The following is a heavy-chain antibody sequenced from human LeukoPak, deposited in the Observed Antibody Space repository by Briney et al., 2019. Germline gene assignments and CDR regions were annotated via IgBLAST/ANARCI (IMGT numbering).Heavy chain of an antibody. J-gene: IGHJ4*02. CDR3: AREGATAGSGYYFDY. CDR1: GFTFSDYY. Sequence: GGSLRLSCAASGFTFSDYYMSWIRQAPGKGLEWVSSISSSSSSIYYADSVKGRFTISRDNTKKSLCLQMNSLRAEDTAVYYCAREGATAGSGYYFDYWGQGSLVTVSS. D-gene: IGHD6-13*01. CDR2: ISSSSSSI. V-gene: IGHV3-11*04.